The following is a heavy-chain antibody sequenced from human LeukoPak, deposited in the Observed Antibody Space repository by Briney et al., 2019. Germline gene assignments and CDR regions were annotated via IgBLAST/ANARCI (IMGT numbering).Heavy chain of an antibody. Sequence: GRSLRLSCAASGFTFSSYAMHWVRQAPGKGLEWVAVISYDGSNKYYADSVKGRFTISRDNSKNTLYLQMNSLRAEDTAVYCCARESYYYDSSGYYSRKPFDYWGQGTLVTVSS. CDR3: ARESYYYDSSGYYSRKPFDY. CDR1: GFTFSSYA. D-gene: IGHD3-22*01. CDR2: ISYDGSNK. V-gene: IGHV3-30*04. J-gene: IGHJ4*02.